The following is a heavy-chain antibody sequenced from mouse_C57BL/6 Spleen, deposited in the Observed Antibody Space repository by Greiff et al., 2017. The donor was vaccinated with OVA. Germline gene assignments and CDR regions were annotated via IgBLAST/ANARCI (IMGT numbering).Heavy chain of an antibody. J-gene: IGHJ3*01. Sequence: VQLQQPGAELVKPGASVKLSCKASGYTFTSYWMHWVKQRPGQGLEWIGMIHPNSGSTNYNEKFKSKATLTVDKSSSTAYMQLSSLTSEDAAVYDCAREEAEYAWFAYWGQGTLVTGAA. CDR2: IHPNSGST. V-gene: IGHV1-64*01. D-gene: IGHD2-10*02. CDR1: GYTFTSYW. CDR3: AREEAEYAWFAY.